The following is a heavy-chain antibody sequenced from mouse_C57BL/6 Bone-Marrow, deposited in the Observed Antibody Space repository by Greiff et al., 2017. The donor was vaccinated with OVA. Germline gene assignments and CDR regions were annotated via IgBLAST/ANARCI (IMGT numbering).Heavy chain of an antibody. D-gene: IGHD2-4*01. V-gene: IGHV1-80*01. J-gene: IGHJ1*03. Sequence: VMLEEPGAELVKPGASVKISCKASGYAFSSYWMNWVKQRPGKGLEWIGQIYPGDGDTNYNGKFKGKATLTADKSSSTAYMQLSSLTSADSAVYFYASRDYDGYWYFDIWGTGTAVTVSS. CDR3: ASRDYDGYWYFDI. CDR2: IYPGDGDT. CDR1: GYAFSSYW.